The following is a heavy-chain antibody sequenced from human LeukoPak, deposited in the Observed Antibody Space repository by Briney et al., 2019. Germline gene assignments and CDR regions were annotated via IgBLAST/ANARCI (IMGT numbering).Heavy chain of an antibody. V-gene: IGHV6-1*01. J-gene: IGHJ6*02. D-gene: IGHD2-21*01. CDR3: AREGCGGSCYFYYNYYYGMDV. Sequence: SQTLSLTCAISGDSVSSNSAAWNWIRQSPSRGLEWLGRTYYRSKWYNDYAVSVKSRITIKPDTSKNQFSLQLNSVTPEDTAVYYCAREGCGGSCYFYYNYYYGMDVWGQGTTVTVSS. CDR2: TYYRSKWYN. CDR1: GDSVSSNSAA.